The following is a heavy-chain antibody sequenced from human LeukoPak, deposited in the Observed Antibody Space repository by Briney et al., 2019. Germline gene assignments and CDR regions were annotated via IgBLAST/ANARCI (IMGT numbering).Heavy chain of an antibody. Sequence: GGSLRLSCAASGFTFSSYSMNWVRQAPGKGLEWVSSISSSSYIYYADSVKGRFTISRDNAKNSLYLQMNSLRAEDTAVYYCARDRSSGWYVSSSIDYWGQGTLVTVSS. V-gene: IGHV3-21*01. CDR3: ARDRSSGWYVSSSIDY. CDR1: GFTFSSYS. D-gene: IGHD6-19*01. CDR2: ISSSSYI. J-gene: IGHJ4*02.